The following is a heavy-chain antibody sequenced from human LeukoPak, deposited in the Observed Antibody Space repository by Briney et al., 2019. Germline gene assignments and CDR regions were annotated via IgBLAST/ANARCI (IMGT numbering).Heavy chain of an antibody. CDR1: GFTVSSNY. J-gene: IGHJ4*02. Sequence: GGSLRLSCAASGFTVSSNYMSWVRQAPGKGLEWVSVIYSGGSTYYADSVKGRFTISRDNSKNTLYLQMNSLRAEDTVVYYCARGFGYSNNYYFDYWGQGTLVTVSS. D-gene: IGHD6-13*01. V-gene: IGHV3-66*01. CDR2: IYSGGST. CDR3: ARGFGYSNNYYFDY.